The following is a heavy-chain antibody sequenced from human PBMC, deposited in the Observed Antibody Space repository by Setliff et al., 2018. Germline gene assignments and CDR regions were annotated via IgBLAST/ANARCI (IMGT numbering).Heavy chain of an antibody. CDR1: GYPFTSYD. V-gene: IGHV1-8*02. CDR3: ARGRTRTSTIFGIVSLSP. J-gene: IGHJ6*04. D-gene: IGHD3-3*01. CDR2: LNPSSGDT. Sequence: GASVKVSCKASGYPFTSYDIHWLRLTSGQGLEWMGWLNPSSGDTGFAPKFQGRVTVTRDTSINTANMELSRLTSEDTAVYYCARGRTRTSTIFGIVSLSPWGDVTTVTVSS.